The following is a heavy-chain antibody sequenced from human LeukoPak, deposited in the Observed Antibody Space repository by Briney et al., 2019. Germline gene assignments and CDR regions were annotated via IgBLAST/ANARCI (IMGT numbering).Heavy chain of an antibody. CDR3: ARGYSGSYFDY. V-gene: IGHV4-59*01. Sequence: SETLSLTCTVSGGSISSYYWSWIRQPPGKGLEWIGYIYYSGSTNYNPSLKSRVIISVDTSKNQFSLKLSSVTAADTAVYYCARGYSGSYFDYWGQGTLVTVSS. J-gene: IGHJ4*02. D-gene: IGHD1-26*01. CDR1: GGSISSYY. CDR2: IYYSGST.